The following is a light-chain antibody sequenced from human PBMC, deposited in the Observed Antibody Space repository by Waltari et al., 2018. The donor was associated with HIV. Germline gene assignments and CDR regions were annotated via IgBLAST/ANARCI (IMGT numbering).Light chain of an antibody. CDR2: DAS. J-gene: IGKJ4*01. CDR1: QSVGNS. CDR3: QQRSNWPLLT. V-gene: IGKV3-11*01. Sequence: EIVLTQSPATLSLSPGERATLSCRASQSVGNSLVWYQHKPGQSPRLLIFDASKRATDIPARFSGSGSGTDFTLTISSLESEDFAVYYCQQRSNWPLLTFGGGTKVEIK.